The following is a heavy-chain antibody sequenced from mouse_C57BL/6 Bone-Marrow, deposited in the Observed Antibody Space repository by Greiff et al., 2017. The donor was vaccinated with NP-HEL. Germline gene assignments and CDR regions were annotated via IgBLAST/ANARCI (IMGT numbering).Heavy chain of an antibody. J-gene: IGHJ4*01. CDR1: GFTFSSYA. D-gene: IGHD2-3*01. CDR2: ISSGGDYI. V-gene: IGHV5-9-1*02. CDR3: TRDGYSYAMDY. Sequence: EVKLMESGEGLVKPGGSLKLSCAASGFTFSSYAMSWVRQTPEKRLEWVAYISSGGDYIYYAATVKGRFTISRDNARNTLYLQMSSLKSEDTAMYYCTRDGYSYAMDYWGQGTSVTVSS.